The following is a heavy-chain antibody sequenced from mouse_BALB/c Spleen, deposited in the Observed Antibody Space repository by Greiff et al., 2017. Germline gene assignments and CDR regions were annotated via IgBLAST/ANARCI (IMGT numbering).Heavy chain of an antibody. J-gene: IGHJ2*01. CDR2: ISSGGSYT. CDR3: ARRDYDDYFDY. CDR1: GFTFSSYG. D-gene: IGHD2-4*01. Sequence: DVMLVESGGDLVKPGGSLKLSCAASGFTFSSYGMSWVRQTPDKRLEWVATISSGGSYTYYPDSVKGRFTISRDNAKNTLYLQMSSLKSEDTAMYYCARRDYDDYFDYWGQGTTLTVSS. V-gene: IGHV5-6*02.